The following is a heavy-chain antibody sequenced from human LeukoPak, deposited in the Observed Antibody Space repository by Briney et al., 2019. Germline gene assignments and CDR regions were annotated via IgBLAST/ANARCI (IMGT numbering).Heavy chain of an antibody. V-gene: IGHV1-69*02. D-gene: IGHD2-15*01. J-gene: IGHJ5*02. CDR3: ARVDCSGGSCLFDP. CDR2: IIPILGIA. Sequence: SVTVSCTASGGTFSSYTISWVRQAPGQGLEWMGRIIPILGIANYAQKFQGRVTITADKSTSTAYMELSSLRSEDTAVYYCARVDCSGGSCLFDPWGQGTLVTVSS. CDR1: GGTFSSYT.